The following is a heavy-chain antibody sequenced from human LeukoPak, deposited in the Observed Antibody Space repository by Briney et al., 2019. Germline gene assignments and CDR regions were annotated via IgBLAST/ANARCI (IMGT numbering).Heavy chain of an antibody. CDR3: ARGGIGREYCSSTTCYDNSFGD. D-gene: IGHD2-2*01. CDR1: GYTFTSHD. CDR2: MNPNSGNT. V-gene: IGHV1-8*01. Sequence: ASVTVSCKASGYTFTSHDINWVRQATGQGLEGVGWMNPNSGNTGYAQKFQGRVTMTRNTSISTAYMELSSLRSEDTAVYYCARGGIGREYCSSTTCYDNSFGDWGQGTLVTVSS. J-gene: IGHJ4*02.